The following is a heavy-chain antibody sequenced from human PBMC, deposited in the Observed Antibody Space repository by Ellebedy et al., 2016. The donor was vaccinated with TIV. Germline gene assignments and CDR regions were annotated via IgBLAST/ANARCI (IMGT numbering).Heavy chain of an antibody. CDR1: GFSLNTSGVG. J-gene: IGHJ4*02. Sequence: SGPTLVKPTQTLTLTCTFSGFSLNTSGVGVGWIRQPPGKALEWLAVIYWDDNRRYIPSLKSRLTITKDTSNNQVVLTLTNMNPLDTATYYCAHTISIYYNSGSLAADYWGQGMLVTVSS. V-gene: IGHV2-5*02. D-gene: IGHD3-10*01. CDR2: IYWDDNR. CDR3: AHTISIYYNSGSLAADY.